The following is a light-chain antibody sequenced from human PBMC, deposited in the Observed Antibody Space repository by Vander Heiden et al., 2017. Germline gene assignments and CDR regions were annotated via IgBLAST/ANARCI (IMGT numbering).Light chain of an antibody. Sequence: AIRMTQSPSSFSASTGDRVTITCRASQGISSYLAWYQQKPGKAPKLLIYAASTLQSGVPSRFSGSGSGTDFTLTISCLQSEDFATYYCQQEDSSPWTFGQGTKVXIK. CDR1: QGISSY. CDR2: AAS. V-gene: IGKV1-8*01. CDR3: QQEDSSPWT. J-gene: IGKJ1*01.